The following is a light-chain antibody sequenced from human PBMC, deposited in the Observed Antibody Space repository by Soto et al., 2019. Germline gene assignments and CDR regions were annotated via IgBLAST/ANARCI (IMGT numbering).Light chain of an antibody. Sequence: QSALTQPASVSGSPGQSITISCTGTSSDVGRYNLVSWYQQHPGKAPKVMIYEGSNRPTGVSNRFSGSKSGNTASLTISGLQAEDEADYYCCSYAGSNNFVFGTGTKVTVL. J-gene: IGLJ1*01. CDR3: CSYAGSNNFV. CDR1: SSDVGRYNL. CDR2: EGS. V-gene: IGLV2-23*01.